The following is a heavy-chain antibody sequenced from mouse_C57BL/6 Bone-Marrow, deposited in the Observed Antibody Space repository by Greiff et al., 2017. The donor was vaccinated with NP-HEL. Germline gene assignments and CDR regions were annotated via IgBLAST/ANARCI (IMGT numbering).Heavy chain of an antibody. Sequence: VQLQQSGPELVKPGASVKIPCKASGYTFTDYNMDWVKQSHGKSLEWIGDINPNNGGTIYNQKFKGKATLTVDKSSSTAYMELRSLTSEDTAVYYCARYSPYYYGSSLYYYAMDYWGQGTSVTVSS. CDR1: GYTFTDYN. CDR3: ARYSPYYYGSSLYYYAMDY. CDR2: INPNNGGT. D-gene: IGHD1-1*01. V-gene: IGHV1-18*01. J-gene: IGHJ4*01.